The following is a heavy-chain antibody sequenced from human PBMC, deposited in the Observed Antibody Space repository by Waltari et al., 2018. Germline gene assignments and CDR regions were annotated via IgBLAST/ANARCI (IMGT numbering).Heavy chain of an antibody. D-gene: IGHD6-13*01. CDR2: IDWDDDK. Sequence: QVTLRESGPVLVKPTQTLTLTCTFSGFSLSTSGMCVSWIRQPPGKALEWLARIDWDDDKYYSTSLKTRLTISKDTSKNQVVLTMTNMDPVDTATYYCARMPLDRRQQLVGAFDIWGQGTMVTVSS. V-gene: IGHV2-70*15. J-gene: IGHJ3*02. CDR1: GFSLSTSGMC. CDR3: ARMPLDRRQQLVGAFDI.